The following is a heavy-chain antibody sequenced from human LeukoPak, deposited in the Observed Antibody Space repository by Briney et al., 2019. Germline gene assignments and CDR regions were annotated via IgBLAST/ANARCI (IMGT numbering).Heavy chain of an antibody. J-gene: IGHJ3*02. V-gene: IGHV3-30*03. CDR2: ISYDGSNK. CDR1: GFTFSSYG. CDR3: ASEAPELAYAFDI. Sequence: PGGSLRLSCAASGFTFSSYGMHWVRQAPGKGLEWVAVISYDGSNKYYADSVKGRFTISRDNSKNTLYLQMSSLRSEDTAVYYCASEAPELAYAFDIWGQGTMVTVSS. D-gene: IGHD1-26*01.